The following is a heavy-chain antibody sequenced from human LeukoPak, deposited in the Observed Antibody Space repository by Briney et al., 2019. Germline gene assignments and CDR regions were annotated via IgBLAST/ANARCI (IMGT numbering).Heavy chain of an antibody. D-gene: IGHD2-8*01. CDR2: LSTSSSYI. V-gene: IGHV3-21*01. CDR1: GFTFSSYN. CDR3: ARSEMGYYNYYMDV. Sequence: GGSLRLSCAASGFTFSSYNMNWVRQAPGKGLEWVSFLSTSSSYIHYADSVKGRFTISRDNARNSLYLQMNSLRAEDTGVYYCARSEMGYYNYYMDVWGKGTTVTVSS. J-gene: IGHJ6*03.